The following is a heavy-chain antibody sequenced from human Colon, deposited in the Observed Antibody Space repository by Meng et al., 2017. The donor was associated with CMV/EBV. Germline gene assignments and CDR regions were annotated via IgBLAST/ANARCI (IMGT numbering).Heavy chain of an antibody. D-gene: IGHD4-17*01. V-gene: IGHV3-64*02. CDR3: ATDPSTVTTNY. J-gene: IGHJ4*02. CDR1: GFSFITSS. Sequence: GESLKISCAASGFSFITSSMHWVRQAPGKGLEYVSAISRDGRNKYYADSLKGRFTISRDNSKNTLYLEMGNLGPEDTAVYYCATDPSTVTTNYWGQGTLVTVSS. CDR2: ISRDGRNK.